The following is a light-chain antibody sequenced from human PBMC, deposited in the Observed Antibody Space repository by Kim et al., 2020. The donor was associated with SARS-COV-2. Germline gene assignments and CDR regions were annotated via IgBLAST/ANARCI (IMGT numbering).Light chain of an antibody. CDR2: QDS. Sequence: SYELTQPPSVSVSPGQTASITCSGDKLGDKYACWYQQKPGQSPVLVINQDSKRPSGIPERFSGSNSGNTATLTISGTQAMDEADYYCQAWDSSTAPYVFGTGTKVTVL. V-gene: IGLV3-1*01. CDR1: KLGDKY. J-gene: IGLJ1*01. CDR3: QAWDSSTAPYV.